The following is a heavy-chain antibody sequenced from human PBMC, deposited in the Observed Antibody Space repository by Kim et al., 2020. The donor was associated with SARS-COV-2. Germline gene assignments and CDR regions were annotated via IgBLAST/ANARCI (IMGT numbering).Heavy chain of an antibody. CDR2: ISSSSSYI. V-gene: IGHV3-21*01. Sequence: GGSLRLSCAASGFTFSSYSMNWVRQAPGKGLEWVSSISSSSSYIYYADSVKGRFTISRDNAKNSLYLQMNSLRAEDTAVYYCARDPDGIRPLDYWGQGTLVTVSS. CDR3: ARDPDGIRPLDY. D-gene: IGHD1-20*01. J-gene: IGHJ4*02. CDR1: GFTFSSYS.